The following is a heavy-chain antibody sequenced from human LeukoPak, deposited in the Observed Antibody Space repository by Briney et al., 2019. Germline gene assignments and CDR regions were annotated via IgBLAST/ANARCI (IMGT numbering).Heavy chain of an antibody. CDR2: INPNSGGT. J-gene: IGHJ6*02. V-gene: IGHV1-2*02. D-gene: IGHD6-19*01. Sequence: GASVKVSCKASGYTFTGYYMHWVRQAPGQGLEWMGWINPNSGGTNYAQKFQGRVTMTRDTSISTAYMELSRLRSDDTAVYYCAREGSIAVAGTPYLTNMDVWGQGTTVTVSS. CDR3: AREGSIAVAGTPYLTNMDV. CDR1: GYTFTGYY.